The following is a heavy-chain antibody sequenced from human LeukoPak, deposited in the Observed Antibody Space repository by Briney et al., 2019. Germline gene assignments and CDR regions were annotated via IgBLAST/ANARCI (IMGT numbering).Heavy chain of an antibody. CDR1: GGSMNSYY. CDR3: ARAALGYCSGGTCYSSWYFDL. D-gene: IGHD2-15*01. J-gene: IGHJ2*01. V-gene: IGHV4-59*01. CDR2: IYYSGNT. Sequence: SETLSLTCTVSGGSMNSYYWTWIRQPPGKGLEWLGYIYYSGNTDYNPSLKSRVTISVDTSKSQFSLKLSSVTAADTAVYYCARAALGYCSGGTCYSSWYFDLWGRGTLVTVSS.